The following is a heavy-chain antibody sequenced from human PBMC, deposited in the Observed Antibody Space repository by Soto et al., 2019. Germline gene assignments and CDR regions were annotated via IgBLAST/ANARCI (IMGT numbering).Heavy chain of an antibody. CDR3: AKAPSGWYYFDY. CDR1: GFTFSSYG. V-gene: IGHV3-30*18. D-gene: IGHD6-19*01. Sequence: WGSLRLSCAASGFTFSSYGMHWVRQTPGKGLEWVALISYDGSNKYYVDSVRGRFTISRDNSKNTLYLQMTSLRAEDTAVYYCAKAPSGWYYFDYWGQGTLVTVSS. J-gene: IGHJ4*02. CDR2: ISYDGSNK.